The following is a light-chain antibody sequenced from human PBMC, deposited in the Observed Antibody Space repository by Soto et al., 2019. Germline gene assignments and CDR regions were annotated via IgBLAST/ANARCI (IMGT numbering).Light chain of an antibody. V-gene: IGKV3-15*01. CDR2: GAS. Sequence: IVLSQSPAPLSFSPNETLNHSCXASQSVSSYLAWYQQKPGQAPRLLIYGASTRATGIPARFSGSGSGTEFTLTISGPQSEDFAVYYCQQYNDWPRTFGPGTKVDN. CDR3: QQYNDWPRT. CDR1: QSVSSY. J-gene: IGKJ3*01.